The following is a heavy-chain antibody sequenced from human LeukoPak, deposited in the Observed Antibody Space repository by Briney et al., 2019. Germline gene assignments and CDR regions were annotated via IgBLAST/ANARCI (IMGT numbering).Heavy chain of an antibody. J-gene: IGHJ6*03. CDR3: ASGNDYFYYYYYMDV. CDR1: GVTVSSNY. D-gene: IGHD2/OR15-2a*01. Sequence: GGSLRLSCAASGVTVSSNYMSWVRQAPGKGLEWVSVIYSGGSTYYADSVKGRFTISRDNSKNTLYLQMNSLRAEDTAVYYCASGNDYFYYYYYMDVWGKGTTVTVSS. CDR2: IYSGGST. V-gene: IGHV3-53*01.